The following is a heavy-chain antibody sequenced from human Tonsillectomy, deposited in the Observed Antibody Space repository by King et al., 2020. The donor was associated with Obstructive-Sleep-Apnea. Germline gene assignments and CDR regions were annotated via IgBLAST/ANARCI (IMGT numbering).Heavy chain of an antibody. D-gene: IGHD3-22*01. CDR2: ISYDGSNK. J-gene: IGHJ4*02. Sequence: VQLVESGGGVVQPGRSLRLSCAASGFTFSSYGMHWVRQAPGKGLEWVAVISYDGSNKYYADSVKGRFTISRDKSKNTLYLQMNSLRAEDTAVYYCATGGSGYYFYWGQGTLVTVSS. CDR1: GFTFSSYG. CDR3: ATGGSGYYFY. V-gene: IGHV3-30*03.